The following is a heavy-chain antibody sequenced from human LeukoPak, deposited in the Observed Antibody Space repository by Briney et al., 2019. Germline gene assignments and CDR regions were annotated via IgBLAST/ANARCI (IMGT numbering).Heavy chain of an antibody. J-gene: IGHJ4*02. V-gene: IGHV1-2*02. CDR2: ISPNSGET. Sequence: ASVTVSCKASGYTFTDYYMHWVRQAPGKGLEWMGWISPNSGETSYAQKFQGRVTMTRDTSIRTVYMEVNSLRPDDTAVFYCARDGNFDYWGQGTLVTVSS. CDR3: ARDGNFDY. D-gene: IGHD1-1*01. CDR1: GYTFTDYY.